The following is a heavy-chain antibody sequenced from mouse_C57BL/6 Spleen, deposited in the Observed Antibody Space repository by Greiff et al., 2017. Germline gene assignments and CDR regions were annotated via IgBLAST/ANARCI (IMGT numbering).Heavy chain of an antibody. D-gene: IGHD2-13*01. CDR1: GFTFSSYG. J-gene: IGHJ1*03. CDR3: ARHGDFHWYFDV. V-gene: IGHV5-6*02. CDR2: ISSGGSYT. Sequence: DVKLQESGGDLVKPGGSLKLSCAASGFTFSSYGMSWVRQTPDKRLEWVATISSGGSYTYYPDSVKGRFTISRDNAKNTLYLQMSSLKSEDTAMYYCARHGDFHWYFDVWGTGTTVTVSS.